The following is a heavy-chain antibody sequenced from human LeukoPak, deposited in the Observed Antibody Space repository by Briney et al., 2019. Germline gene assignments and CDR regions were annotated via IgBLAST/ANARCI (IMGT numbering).Heavy chain of an antibody. CDR3: ARARYCSSTSCYTSFDYYYYYGMDV. D-gene: IGHD2-2*02. Sequence: QAGGSLRLSCAASGFTFSSYAMSWVRQAPGKGLEWVSAISGSGGSTYYADSVKGRFTISRDNSKNTLYLQMNSLRAEDTAVYYCARARYCSSTSCYTSFDYYYYYGMDVWGQGTTVTVSS. CDR1: GFTFSSYA. CDR2: ISGSGGST. V-gene: IGHV3-23*01. J-gene: IGHJ6*02.